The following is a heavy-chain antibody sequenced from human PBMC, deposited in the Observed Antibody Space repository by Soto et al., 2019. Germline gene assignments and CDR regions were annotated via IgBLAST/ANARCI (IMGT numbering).Heavy chain of an antibody. CDR2: INHSGST. CDR3: ARAPAYYYGAGSRH. Sequence: QVQLQQWGAGLLKPSETLSLTCAVYGGSFSGYYWSWIRQPPGKGLVWVGEINHSGSTNHTPSHKRRVTISVDTSKNQVSLNLSSVTAADTAVYSGARAPAYYYGAGSRHWGQGTLVTVSS. CDR1: GGSFSGYY. V-gene: IGHV4-34*01. D-gene: IGHD3-10*01. J-gene: IGHJ4*02.